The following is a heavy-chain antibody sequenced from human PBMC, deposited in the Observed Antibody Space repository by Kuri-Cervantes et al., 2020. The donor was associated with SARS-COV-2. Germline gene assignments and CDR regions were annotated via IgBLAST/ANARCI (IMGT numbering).Heavy chain of an antibody. CDR3: ARGLRFLEWLFHSEGGYYYNGMDV. V-gene: IGHV3-48*02. Sequence: GESLKISCAASGFTFSSYSMNWVRQAPGKELEWVSYISSSSSTIYYADSVKGRFTISRDNAKNSLYLQMNSLRDEDTAVYYCARGLRFLEWLFHSEGGYYYNGMDVWGQGTTVTVSS. CDR1: GFTFSSYS. D-gene: IGHD3-3*01. J-gene: IGHJ6*02. CDR2: ISSSSSTI.